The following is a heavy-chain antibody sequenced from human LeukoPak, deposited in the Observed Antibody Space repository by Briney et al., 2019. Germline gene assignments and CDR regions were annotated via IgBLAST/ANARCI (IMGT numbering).Heavy chain of an antibody. CDR1: GGTFSSYA. J-gene: IGHJ3*02. V-gene: IGHV1-69*13. Sequence: SVKVSCTASGGTFSSYAISWVRQAPGQGLEWMGGIIPIFGTANYAQKFQGRVTITADESTSTAYMELSSLRSEDTAVYYCARVGEYCGGDCGGMGAFDIWGQGTMVTVSS. CDR3: ARVGEYCGGDCGGMGAFDI. CDR2: IIPIFGTA. D-gene: IGHD2-21*02.